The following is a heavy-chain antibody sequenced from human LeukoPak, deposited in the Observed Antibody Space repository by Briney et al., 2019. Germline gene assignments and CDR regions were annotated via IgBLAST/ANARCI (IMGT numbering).Heavy chain of an antibody. D-gene: IGHD3-10*01. Sequence: SETLSLTCTVSGGSISSYYWSWIRQPPGKGLEWIGYIYYSGSTNYNPSLKSRVTISVDTSKNQFSLKVSPVTAADTAVYYCARGFTMIRGAPPRGLDYWGQGTLVTVSS. J-gene: IGHJ4*02. CDR3: ARGFTMIRGAPPRGLDY. CDR1: GGSISSYY. V-gene: IGHV4-59*12. CDR2: IYYSGST.